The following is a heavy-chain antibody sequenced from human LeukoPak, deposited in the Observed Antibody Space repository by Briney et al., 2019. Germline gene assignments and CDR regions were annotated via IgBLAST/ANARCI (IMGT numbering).Heavy chain of an antibody. CDR3: APPRYSSSWSGY. D-gene: IGHD6-13*01. J-gene: IGHJ4*02. CDR2: IKSDGAGT. Sequence: PGGSLRLSCAASGFSFSSFWMHWVRQAPGKGLVWVSGIKSDGAGTSYVDSVKGRFTISRDNAKNTLDLQMNSLRAGDTAVYYCAPPRYSSSWSGYWGQGTLVTVSS. CDR1: GFSFSSFW. V-gene: IGHV3-74*01.